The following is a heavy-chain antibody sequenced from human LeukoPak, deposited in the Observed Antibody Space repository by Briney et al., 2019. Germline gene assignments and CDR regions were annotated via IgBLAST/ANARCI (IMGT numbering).Heavy chain of an antibody. CDR3: ASRAGYTSSWSAFDY. CDR1: GFAFSDYH. J-gene: IGHJ4*02. CDR2: ISGSSDYT. D-gene: IGHD6-13*01. V-gene: IGHV3-11*03. Sequence: GGSLRLSCAASGFAFSDYHMSWIRQAPGKGLEWVSYISGSSDYTNYADSVRGRFTISRDNAKNSLYLQMDSLRAEDTAVYYCASRAGYTSSWSAFDYWGRGTLVTVSS.